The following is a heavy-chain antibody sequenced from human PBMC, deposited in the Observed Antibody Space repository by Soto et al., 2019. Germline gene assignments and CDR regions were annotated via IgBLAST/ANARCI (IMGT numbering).Heavy chain of an antibody. J-gene: IGHJ4*02. V-gene: IGHV4-34*01. CDR3: ARGLPHGIVGATTRPGGDY. CDR1: GGSFSGYY. Sequence: QVQLQQWGAGLLKPSETLSLTCAVYGGSFSGYYWSWIRQPPGKGLEWIGEINHSGSTNYNPSLKSRVTISVDTSKNQFSLKLSSVTAADTAVYYCARGLPHGIVGATTRPGGDYWGQGTLVTVSS. CDR2: INHSGST. D-gene: IGHD1-26*01.